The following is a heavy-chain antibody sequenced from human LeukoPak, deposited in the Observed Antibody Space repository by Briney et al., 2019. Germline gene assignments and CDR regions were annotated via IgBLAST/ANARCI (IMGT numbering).Heavy chain of an antibody. CDR1: GYLFPNYY. V-gene: IGHV1-46*01. D-gene: IGHD3-10*01. J-gene: IGHJ4*02. CDR2: INPSGDYT. Sequence: ASGEGSCLASGYLFPNYYIPWVRPAPGQGLGWMGIINPSGDYTSYAQKFQGRVTMTRDTSTSTVYMELSSLRSEDTAVYYCARESGVGKSFDYWGQGTLVTVSS. CDR3: ARESGVGKSFDY.